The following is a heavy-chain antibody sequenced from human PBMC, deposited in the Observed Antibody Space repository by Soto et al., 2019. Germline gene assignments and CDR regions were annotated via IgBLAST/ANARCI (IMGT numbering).Heavy chain of an antibody. D-gene: IGHD2-21*01. Sequence: GGSLRLSCAASGFTFSSYSMNWVRQAPGKGLEWVSSISSSSSSYIYYADSVKGRFTISRDNAKNSLYLQMNSLRAEDTAVYYCARATASTRGDFHTWGQGTMVTVSS. CDR1: GFTFSSYS. CDR2: ISSSSSSYI. J-gene: IGHJ3*02. CDR3: ARATASTRGDFHT. V-gene: IGHV3-21*01.